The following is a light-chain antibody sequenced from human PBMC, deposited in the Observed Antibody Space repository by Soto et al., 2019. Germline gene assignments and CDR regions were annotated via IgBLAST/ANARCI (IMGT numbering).Light chain of an antibody. Sequence: SPITHTTSTLSATVGDKVVITCRASQSISRRLAWYQQKPGKAPRLLIYDVSTLESGVPSRFSGSGSGTDFTLTITGLQLEDFATYFFQQNNISSRTFGHGTKVAIK. CDR3: QQNNISSRT. J-gene: IGKJ1*01. CDR2: DVS. CDR1: QSISRR. V-gene: IGKV1-5*01.